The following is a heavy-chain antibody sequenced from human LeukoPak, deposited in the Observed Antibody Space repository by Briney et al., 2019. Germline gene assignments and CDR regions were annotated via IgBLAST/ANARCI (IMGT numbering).Heavy chain of an antibody. Sequence: ASVKVSCKVSGYILTELSMHWVRQAPGKGLEWMGGFDPEDGETIYAQKFQGRVTMTEDTSTDTAYMELSSLRSEDTAVYYCATVKLGYSYGRTQFDYWGQGTLVTVSS. CDR1: GYILTELS. CDR3: ATVKLGYSYGRTQFDY. D-gene: IGHD5-18*01. V-gene: IGHV1-24*01. CDR2: FDPEDGET. J-gene: IGHJ4*02.